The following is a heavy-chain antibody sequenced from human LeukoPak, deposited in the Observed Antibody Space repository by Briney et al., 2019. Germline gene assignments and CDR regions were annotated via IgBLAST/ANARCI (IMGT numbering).Heavy chain of an antibody. D-gene: IGHD3-22*01. CDR3: ARVLLPQYYYDSSGYRGAFDI. CDR2: INPNSGGT. J-gene: IGHJ3*02. V-gene: IGHV1-2*02. CDR1: GYTFTGYY. Sequence: ASVKVSCKASGYTFTGYYMHWVRQAPGQGLEWMGWINPNSGGTNYAQKFQGRVTMTRDTSISTAYMELSRLRSDDTAVYYCARVLLPQYYYDSSGYRGAFDIWGQGTMVTVSS.